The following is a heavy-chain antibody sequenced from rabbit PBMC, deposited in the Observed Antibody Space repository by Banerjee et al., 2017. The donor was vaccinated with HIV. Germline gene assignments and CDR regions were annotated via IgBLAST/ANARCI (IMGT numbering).Heavy chain of an antibody. V-gene: IGHV1S45*01. D-gene: IGHD4-1*01. CDR3: ARDLAGAIGWNFGL. CDR1: GFSFSNKYV. Sequence: QEQLKESGGGLVQPGGSLTLTCKASGFSFSNKYVMCWVRQAPGKGLEWIACINTSSGNTVYATWAKGRFTISKTSSTTVPLQMTSLTAADTATYFCARDLAGAIGWNFGLWGPGTLVTVS. CDR2: INTSSGNT. J-gene: IGHJ6*01.